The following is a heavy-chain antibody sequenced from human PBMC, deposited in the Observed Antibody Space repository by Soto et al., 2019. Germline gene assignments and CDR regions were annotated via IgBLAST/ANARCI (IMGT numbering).Heavy chain of an antibody. CDR2: VWYDGSNK. V-gene: IGHV3-33*01. J-gene: IGHJ4*02. CDR3: ARDMDASYSNGWFHYFDY. D-gene: IGHD6-19*01. CDR1: GFTVGSHS. Sequence: QLQLVESGGGVVQHGRSLRLSCASSGFTVGSHSMHWVRQAPGKGLEWVASVWYDGSNKYYADSVKGRFTISKDNSKNTVFLQMDSLRAEDTAVYYCARDMDASYSNGWFHYFDYWGQGTLVTVS.